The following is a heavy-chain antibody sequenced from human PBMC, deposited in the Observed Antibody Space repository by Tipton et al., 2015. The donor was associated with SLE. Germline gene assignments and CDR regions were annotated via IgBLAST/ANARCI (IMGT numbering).Heavy chain of an antibody. J-gene: IGHJ6*04. D-gene: IGHD7-27*01. Sequence: GSLRLSCAASGFTFSSNGMHWVRKAPGKGLEWVAFIRYDGSNKYYADSVKGRFTISRDNSKNTLYLQMNSLRAEDTAVYYCARVLWGSPSVDVWGKGTTVTVSS. CDR2: IRYDGSNK. CDR3: ARVLWGSPSVDV. V-gene: IGHV3-30*02. CDR1: GFTFSSNG.